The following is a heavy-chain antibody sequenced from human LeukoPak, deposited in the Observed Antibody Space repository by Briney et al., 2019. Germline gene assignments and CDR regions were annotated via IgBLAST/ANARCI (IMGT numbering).Heavy chain of an antibody. CDR1: GGSFSTNA. Sequence: GASVKGSCKASGGSFSTNAISWVRQAPGQGLEWMGALIPVFDTGTYSQKFQDRLTITADQSTSTVYMELSSLTSEDTAVNYCTRDLGYGNGGNYWGQGTLVTVSS. D-gene: IGHD5-18*01. CDR2: LIPVFDTG. CDR3: TRDLGYGNGGNY. V-gene: IGHV1-69*13. J-gene: IGHJ4*02.